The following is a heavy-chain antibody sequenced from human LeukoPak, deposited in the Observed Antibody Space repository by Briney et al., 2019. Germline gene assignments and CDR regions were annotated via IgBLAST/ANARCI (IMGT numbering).Heavy chain of an antibody. J-gene: IGHJ3*02. D-gene: IGHD3-3*01. V-gene: IGHV4-59*01. CDR3: ARVPVRLYYDFWSGDAFDI. Sequence: SETLSLTCTVSGGSISSYYWSWIRQPPGKGLVWIGYIYYSGSTNYNPSLKSRVTISVDTSKNQFSLKLSSVTAADTAVYYCARVPVRLYYDFWSGDAFDIWGQGTMVTVSS. CDR2: IYYSGST. CDR1: GGSISSYY.